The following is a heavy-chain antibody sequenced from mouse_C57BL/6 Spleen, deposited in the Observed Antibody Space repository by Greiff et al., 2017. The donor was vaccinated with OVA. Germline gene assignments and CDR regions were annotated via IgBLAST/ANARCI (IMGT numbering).Heavy chain of an antibody. Sequence: VMLVESGPELVKPGASVKISCKASGYTFTDYYINWVKQRPGQGLEWIGWIFPGSGSTYYNEKFKGKATLTVDKSSSTAYMLLSSLTSEDSAVYFCARGRFRGSSPYYFDYWGQGTTLTVSS. D-gene: IGHD1-1*01. CDR3: ARGRFRGSSPYYFDY. CDR2: IFPGSGST. CDR1: GYTFTDYY. V-gene: IGHV1-75*01. J-gene: IGHJ2*01.